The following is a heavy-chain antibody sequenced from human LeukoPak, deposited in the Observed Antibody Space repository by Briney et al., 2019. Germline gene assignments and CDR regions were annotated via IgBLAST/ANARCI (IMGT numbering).Heavy chain of an antibody. CDR3: TRQGIVATITGEYYFDY. V-gene: IGHV4-4*09. J-gene: IGHJ4*02. CDR2: IYTSGST. D-gene: IGHD5-12*01. Sequence: SETLCLTCTVSGGSISSYYWSWIRQPPGKGLEWIGYIYTSGSTNYNPSLKSRVTISVDTSKNQFSLKLSSVTAADTAVYYCTRQGIVATITGEYYFDYWGQGTLVTVSS. CDR1: GGSISSYY.